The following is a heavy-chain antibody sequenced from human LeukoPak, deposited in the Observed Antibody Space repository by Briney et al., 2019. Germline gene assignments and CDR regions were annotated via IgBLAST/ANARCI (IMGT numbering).Heavy chain of an antibody. D-gene: IGHD3-22*01. CDR2: INHSGST. J-gene: IGHJ4*02. V-gene: IGHV4-34*01. CDR1: GGSISSYY. CDR3: ARTREDYYYDSSGYYFVYFFDY. Sequence: SETLSLTCTVSGGSISSYYWSWIRQPPGKGLEWIGEINHSGSTNYNPSLKSRVTISVDTSKNQFSLKLSSVTAADTAVYYCARTREDYYYDSSGYYFVYFFDYWGQGTLVTVSS.